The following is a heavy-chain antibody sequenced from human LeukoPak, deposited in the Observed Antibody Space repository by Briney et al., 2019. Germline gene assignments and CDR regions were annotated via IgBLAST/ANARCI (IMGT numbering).Heavy chain of an antibody. Sequence: GASVKVSCKASGYTFTGYYMHWVRQAPGQGLEWMGWINPNSGGTNYARKFQGRVTMTRDTSISTAYMELSRLRSDDTAVYYCARDLVYSNYGVDVWGQGTTVTVSS. D-gene: IGHD4-11*01. CDR1: GYTFTGYY. V-gene: IGHV1-2*02. CDR2: INPNSGGT. CDR3: ARDLVYSNYGVDV. J-gene: IGHJ6*02.